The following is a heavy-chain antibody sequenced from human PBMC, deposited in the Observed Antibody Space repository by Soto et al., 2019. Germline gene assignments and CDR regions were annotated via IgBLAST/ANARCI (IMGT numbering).Heavy chain of an antibody. CDR2: IIPMSGTT. Sequence: QVHLVQSGAEVKKPGSSVKVSCKASGGAFTSYSFHWVRQAPGQGLEWMGGIIPMSGTTNYALKFQGRVTMTADVPTNTAYIELRSLRSEDTVVYYCARDNTGLDYWGQGTLVTVSS. CDR1: GGAFTSYS. D-gene: IGHD1-1*01. CDR3: ARDNTGLDY. J-gene: IGHJ4*02. V-gene: IGHV1-69*12.